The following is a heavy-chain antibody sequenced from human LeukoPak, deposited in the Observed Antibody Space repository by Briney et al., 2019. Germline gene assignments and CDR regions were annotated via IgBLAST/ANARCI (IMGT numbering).Heavy chain of an antibody. CDR3: AKAFNYYDSSGLHYFDY. V-gene: IGHV3-23*01. J-gene: IGHJ4*02. CDR1: GFTFSSYA. Sequence: PGGSLRLSCAASGFTFSSYAMSWVRQAPGKGLEWVSAISGSGGSTYYADSVKGRFTISRDNSKNTLYLQMNSLRAEDTAVYYCAKAFNYYDSSGLHYFDYWGQGTLVTVSS. CDR2: ISGSGGST. D-gene: IGHD3-22*01.